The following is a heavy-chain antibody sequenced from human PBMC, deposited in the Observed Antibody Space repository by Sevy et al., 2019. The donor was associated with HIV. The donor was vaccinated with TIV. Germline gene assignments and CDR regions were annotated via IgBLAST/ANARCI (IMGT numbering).Heavy chain of an antibody. Sequence: GGSLRLSCAASGFTFSSYAMRWVRQAPGKGLEWVSGISGSGGSTYYADSVKGRFTISRDNSKNTLYLQMNSLRAEDTAVYYCARVAGSGTYYSGDFDYWGQGTLVTVSS. CDR2: ISGSGGST. D-gene: IGHD3-10*01. V-gene: IGHV3-23*01. CDR3: ARVAGSGTYYSGDFDY. J-gene: IGHJ4*02. CDR1: GFTFSSYA.